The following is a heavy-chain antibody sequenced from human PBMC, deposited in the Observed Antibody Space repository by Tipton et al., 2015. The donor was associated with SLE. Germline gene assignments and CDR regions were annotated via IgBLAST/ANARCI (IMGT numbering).Heavy chain of an antibody. D-gene: IGHD3-10*01. J-gene: IGHJ4*02. CDR1: GGSINSGNYY. V-gene: IGHV4-61*09. Sequence: TLSLTCTVSGGSINSGNYYWTWIRQPAGKGLEWIGHIYASGSTKYNPSLKSRVTISVDTSKNQFSLKLGSVTAADTAVYYCARDRGAPSTWDYWGQGTLVTVSS. CDR3: ARDRGAPSTWDY. CDR2: IYASGST.